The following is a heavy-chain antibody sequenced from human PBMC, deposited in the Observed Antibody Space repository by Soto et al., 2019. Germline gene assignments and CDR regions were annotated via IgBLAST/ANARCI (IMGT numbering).Heavy chain of an antibody. CDR1: GGSITSYY. CDR3: ARRTGRSRAENWFDP. J-gene: IGHJ5*02. V-gene: IGHV4-59*01. Sequence: SDTLSLTCTFSGGSITSYYWSWIRQPPGMGLEWIGYIYYSGSTIYNPSLKSRVTISVDTSKNQCSLKLSSVTAADTAVYYCARRTGRSRAENWFDPWGQGTLVTVSS. CDR2: IYYSGST. D-gene: IGHD4-17*01.